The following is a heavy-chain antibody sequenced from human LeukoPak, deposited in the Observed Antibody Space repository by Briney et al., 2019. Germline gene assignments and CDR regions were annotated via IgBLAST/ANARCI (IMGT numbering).Heavy chain of an antibody. CDR3: ARVKIVVVVAAIGGAFDI. J-gene: IGHJ3*02. CDR2: IYHSGST. V-gene: IGHV4-38-2*02. CDR1: GYSISSGYY. Sequence: SETLSLTCTVSGYSISSGYYWGWIRQPPGKGLEWIGSIYHSGSTYYNPSLKSRVTISVDTSKNQFSLKLSSVTAADTAVYYCARVKIVVVVAAIGGAFDIWGQGTMVTVSS. D-gene: IGHD2-15*01.